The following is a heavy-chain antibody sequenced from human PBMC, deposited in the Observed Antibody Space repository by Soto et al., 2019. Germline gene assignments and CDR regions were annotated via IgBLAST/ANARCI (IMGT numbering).Heavy chain of an antibody. J-gene: IGHJ6*02. V-gene: IGHV5-10-1*01. CDR2: IDPSDSYT. CDR3: ARTSMQSRGYSYGHGGMDV. CDR1: GYSFTSYW. D-gene: IGHD5-18*01. Sequence: PGESLKISCKGSGYSFTSYWISWVRQMPGKGLEWMGRIDPSDSYTNYSPSFQGHVTISADKSISTAYLQWSSLKASDTAMYYCARTSMQSRGYSYGHGGMDVWGQGTMVTVSS.